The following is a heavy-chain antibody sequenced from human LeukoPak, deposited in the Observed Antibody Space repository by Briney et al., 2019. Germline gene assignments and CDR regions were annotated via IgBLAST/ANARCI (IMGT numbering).Heavy chain of an antibody. CDR1: GYTFTSYG. CDR2: MNPNSGNT. D-gene: IGHD4-23*01. J-gene: IGHJ4*02. Sequence: GASVKVSCKASGYTFTSYGINWVRQATGQGLEWMGWMNPNSGNTGYAQKFQGRVTITRNTSISTAYMELSSLRSEDTAVYYCARTSHDTVVTPKPRYFDYWGQGTLVTVSS. CDR3: ARTSHDTVVTPKPRYFDY. V-gene: IGHV1-8*03.